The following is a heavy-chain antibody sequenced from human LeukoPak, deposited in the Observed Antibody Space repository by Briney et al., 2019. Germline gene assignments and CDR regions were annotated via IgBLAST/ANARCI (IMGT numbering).Heavy chain of an antibody. D-gene: IGHD2-21*02. V-gene: IGHV3-15*01. Sequence: GGSLRLSCAASGFTFSNAWMAWVRQAPGKGLEWVGRIKSKTDGGTTDYAAPVKGRFTISRDDSKNTLYLQMNSLKTEDTAVYYCTTDPNIVVVTAINYWGQGTLVTVSS. CDR3: TTDPNIVVVTAINY. J-gene: IGHJ4*02. CDR1: GFTFSNAW. CDR2: IKSKTDGGTT.